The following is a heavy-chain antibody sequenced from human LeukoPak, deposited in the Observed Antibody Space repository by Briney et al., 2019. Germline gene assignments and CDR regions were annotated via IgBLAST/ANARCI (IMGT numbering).Heavy chain of an antibody. CDR1: GFTFSSYA. V-gene: IGHV3-23*01. CDR3: AKAPHIVVVPAAYFDY. D-gene: IGHD2-2*01. J-gene: IGHJ4*02. Sequence: GGSLRLSCAASGFTFSSYAMSWVRQAPGMGLEWVSAISGSGGSTYYADSVKGRFTISRDNSKNTLYLQMNSLRAEDTAVYYCAKAPHIVVVPAAYFDYWGQGTLVTVSS. CDR2: ISGSGGST.